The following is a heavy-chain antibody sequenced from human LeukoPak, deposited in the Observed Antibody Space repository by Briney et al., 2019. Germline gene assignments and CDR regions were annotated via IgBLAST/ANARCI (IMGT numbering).Heavy chain of an antibody. CDR3: ARRRDYGRVDY. CDR1: GGSISSYY. Sequence: PSETLSLTCTVSGGSISSYYWSWIRQPPGKGLEWIGYINYSGSTNYNPSLKSRVTMSVDTSKNQFSLKLSSVTAADTAVYYCARRRDYGRVDYWGQGTLVTVSS. J-gene: IGHJ4*02. CDR2: INYSGST. D-gene: IGHD4-17*01. V-gene: IGHV4-59*08.